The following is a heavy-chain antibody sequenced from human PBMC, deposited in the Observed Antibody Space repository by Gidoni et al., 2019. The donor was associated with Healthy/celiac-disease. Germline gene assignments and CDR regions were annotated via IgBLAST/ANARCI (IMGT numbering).Heavy chain of an antibody. CDR2: ISSSGSTI. Sequence: QVQLVESGGGLVKPGGSLRLSCSASGFTFSHSYMSWMRQAQGKGLEWVAYISSSGSTIYYADSVKGRFTISRDNAKNSLYLQMNSLRAEDTAVYYCARSMGIFGVVPMRSGDYYYYYGMDVWGQGTTVTVSS. CDR1: GFTFSHSY. CDR3: ARSMGIFGVVPMRSGDYYYYYGMDV. J-gene: IGHJ6*02. V-gene: IGHV3-11*01. D-gene: IGHD3-3*01.